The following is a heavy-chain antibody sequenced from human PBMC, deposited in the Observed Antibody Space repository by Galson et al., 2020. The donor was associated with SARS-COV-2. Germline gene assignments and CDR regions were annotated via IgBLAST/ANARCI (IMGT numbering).Heavy chain of an antibody. D-gene: IGHD3-22*01. CDR1: GYTFTSYY. CDR3: ARGAYYYDSSGYYYDY. V-gene: IGHV1-46*01. J-gene: IGHJ4*02. Sequence: ASVKVSCKASGYTFTSYYMHWVRQAPGQGLEWMGIINPSGGSTSYAQKFQGRVTMTRDTSTSTVYMELSSLRSEDTAVYYCARGAYYYDSSGYYYDYWGQGTLVTVSS. CDR2: INPSGGST.